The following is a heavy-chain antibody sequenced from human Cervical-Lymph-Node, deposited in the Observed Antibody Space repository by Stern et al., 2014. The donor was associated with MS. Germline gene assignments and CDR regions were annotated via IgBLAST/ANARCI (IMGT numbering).Heavy chain of an antibody. D-gene: IGHD1-26*01. CDR3: ATTRWDLFTWNWFDP. CDR1: GGSISSSGYY. V-gene: IGHV4-61*02. J-gene: IGHJ5*02. Sequence: QVQLVQSGPGLVKPSQTLSLTCTVSGGSISSSGYYWSWIRQPADKGLEWIGRIHDSGSTYYNPSPKSRVTISMDTAQKQFSLKLPSVTAADTAVYYCATTRWDLFTWNWFDPWGQGTLVTVSS. CDR2: IHDSGST.